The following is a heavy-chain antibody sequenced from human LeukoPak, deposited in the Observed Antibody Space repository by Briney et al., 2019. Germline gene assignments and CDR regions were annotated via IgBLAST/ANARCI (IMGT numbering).Heavy chain of an antibody. CDR3: ARADSSGYSLVENFDY. V-gene: IGHV1-69*04. Sequence: ASVKVSCKASGGTLSSYAINWVRQAPGQGLEWIGRIIPIFGIVNYAQNFQGRVTITADKSTNTAYMELSSLRSEDTAFYYCARADSSGYSLVENFDYWGQGTLVTVSS. CDR1: GGTLSSYA. CDR2: IIPIFGIV. J-gene: IGHJ4*02. D-gene: IGHD3-22*01.